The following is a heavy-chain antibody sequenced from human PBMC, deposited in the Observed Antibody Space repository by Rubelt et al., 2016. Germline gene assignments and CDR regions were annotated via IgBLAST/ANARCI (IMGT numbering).Heavy chain of an antibody. CDR3: AKAPDEYYFDD. J-gene: IGHJ4*02. V-gene: IGHV3-23*01. CDR2: ISGSGGST. Sequence: EVQLLESGGGLVQPGGSLSLSCAASGFTFSSYAMSWVRQAPGKGLEWVSAISGSGGSTYYADSVKGRFTISRNKSKNTRYRQMKSLRAEDTAVYYGAKAPDEYYFDDWGKGTLVTVSS. CDR1: GFTFSSYA.